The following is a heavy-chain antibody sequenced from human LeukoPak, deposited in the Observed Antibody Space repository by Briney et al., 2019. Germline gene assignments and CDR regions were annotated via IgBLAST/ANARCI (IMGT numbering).Heavy chain of an antibody. CDR3: ARGIAVADTGFFDY. D-gene: IGHD6-19*01. V-gene: IGHV3-66*01. Sequence: GGSLRLSCAASGFTVSSNYMTWVRQAPGQGLEWVSVIYSGGSTYYADSVKGRLTISRDNSKSTLYLQMNSLRVEDTAVYYCARGIAVADTGFFDYWGQGTLVTVSS. J-gene: IGHJ4*02. CDR2: IYSGGST. CDR1: GFTVSSNY.